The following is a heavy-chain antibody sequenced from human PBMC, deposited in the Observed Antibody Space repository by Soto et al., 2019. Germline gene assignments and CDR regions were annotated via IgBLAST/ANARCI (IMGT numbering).Heavy chain of an antibody. V-gene: IGHV1-69*12. D-gene: IGHD3-3*02. Sequence: QVQLEQSGAEVKKPGSSVKVSCKASGGTFSNSAISWVRQAPGQGLEWMGGIMPVFRTPDYAQRFQGRVTITADESTSTAYMELSGLRSDDTAVYFCASDKDRPQLGGNYYYILDVWGQRTTVTVSS. CDR1: GGTFSNSA. J-gene: IGHJ6*02. CDR2: IMPVFRTP. CDR3: ASDKDRPQLGGNYYYILDV.